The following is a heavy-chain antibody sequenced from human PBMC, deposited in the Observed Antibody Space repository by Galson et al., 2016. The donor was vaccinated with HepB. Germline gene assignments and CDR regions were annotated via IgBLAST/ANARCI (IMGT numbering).Heavy chain of an antibody. CDR3: ASLDYDLLTGYSKRAFDY. J-gene: IGHJ4*02. CDR1: GGPFSDYY. V-gene: IGHV4-34*01. CDR2: INESGST. Sequence: SETLSLTCAVSGGPFSDYYWSWIRQPPGRGLEWIGEINESGSTNYNPSLKSRVTISVDTSRNQFSLNLGSVTAADTAVYYCASLDYDLLTGYSKRAFDYWGQGTLVTVSS. D-gene: IGHD3-9*01.